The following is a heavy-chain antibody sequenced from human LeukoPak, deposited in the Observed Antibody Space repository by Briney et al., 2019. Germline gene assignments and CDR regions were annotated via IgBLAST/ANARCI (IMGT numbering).Heavy chain of an antibody. V-gene: IGHV4-61*02. CDR1: GGSITFGSYY. CDR2: IYTSGRT. D-gene: IGHD3-16*02. Sequence: SETLSLTCTVSGGSITFGSYYWTWIRQPAGKGLQWIGRIYTSGRTLYNPSLKSRVTISMDTSMNQFSLRLNSVTAADTAVYYCARARVIPASFDDWGQGALVTVSS. J-gene: IGHJ4*02. CDR3: ARARVIPASFDD.